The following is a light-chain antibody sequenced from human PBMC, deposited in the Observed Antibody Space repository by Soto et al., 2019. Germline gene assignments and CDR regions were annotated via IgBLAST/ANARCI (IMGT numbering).Light chain of an antibody. Sequence: QSVLTQPASVSGSLGQSITISCTGTSSDVGAYNYVSWYQQHPDKAPKLLIFEVTNRPSGVSGRFSGSKSGITASLSISGLQPEDEADYSCTSYSSSSPVLFGGGTKVTVL. V-gene: IGLV2-14*01. CDR3: TSYSSSSPVL. J-gene: IGLJ2*01. CDR1: SSDVGAYNY. CDR2: EVT.